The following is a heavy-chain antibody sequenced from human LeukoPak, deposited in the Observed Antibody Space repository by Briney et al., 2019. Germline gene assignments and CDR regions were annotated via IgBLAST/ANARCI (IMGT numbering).Heavy chain of an antibody. CDR1: GFSFSSYW. CDR3: ARDGTGGYFDH. J-gene: IGHJ4*02. V-gene: IGHV3-7*04. CDR2: IKEDGSEK. D-gene: IGHD1-7*01. Sequence: GGSLRLSCAASGFSFSSYWISWVRQAPGKGLEWVANIKEDGSEKDYADIVKGRFTISRDNAEKSVFLQMHTLRAEDTAVYYCARDGTGGYFDHWGQGTLATVSS.